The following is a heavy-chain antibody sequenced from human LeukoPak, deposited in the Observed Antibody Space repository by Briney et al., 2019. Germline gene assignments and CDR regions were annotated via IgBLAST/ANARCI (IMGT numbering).Heavy chain of an antibody. D-gene: IGHD5-12*01. Sequence: ASVKVSCKASGDTFSTYGISWVRQAPGQGLEWMGWISTYNGNTNYAQKLQGRVTMTTDTSTSTAYMELRSLRSDDTAVYYCARGTTVDIDYWGQGTLVTVSS. CDR1: GDTFSTYG. J-gene: IGHJ4*02. CDR3: ARGTTVDIDY. V-gene: IGHV1-18*01. CDR2: ISTYNGNT.